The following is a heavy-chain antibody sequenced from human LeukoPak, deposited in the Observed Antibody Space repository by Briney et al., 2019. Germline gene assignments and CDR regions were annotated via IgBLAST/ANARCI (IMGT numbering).Heavy chain of an antibody. D-gene: IGHD2-15*01. J-gene: IGHJ4*02. V-gene: IGHV1-2*02. Sequence: VASVKVSCKASGYTFTDYYMHWVRQAPGQGLEWMGWINPNSGGTNYAQKFQGRVTMTRDTSISTAYMELSRLTLDDTAVYYCARGVAASGFDYWGQGTLVTVSS. CDR1: GYTFTDYY. CDR2: INPNSGGT. CDR3: ARGVAASGFDY.